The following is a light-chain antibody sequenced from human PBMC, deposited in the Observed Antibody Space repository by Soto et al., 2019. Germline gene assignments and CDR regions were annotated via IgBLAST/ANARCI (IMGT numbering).Light chain of an antibody. J-gene: IGLJ1*01. CDR1: SSDVGGYNY. CDR3: SSYSRSTTYV. V-gene: IGLV2-14*01. Sequence: QSALTQPASVSGSPGQSITISCTGTSSDVGGYNYVSWYQQHPGKAPQFMIYHVSNRPSGVSNRFSGSKSGNTASLTISGLQAEDEADYFCSSYSRSTTYVFGSGTKVTVL. CDR2: HVS.